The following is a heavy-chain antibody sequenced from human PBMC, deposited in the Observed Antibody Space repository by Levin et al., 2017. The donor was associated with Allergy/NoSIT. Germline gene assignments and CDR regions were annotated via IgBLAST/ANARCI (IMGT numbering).Heavy chain of an antibody. CDR3: AAATPLNYYGSGSYLPPGY. J-gene: IGHJ4*02. Sequence: SETLSLTCAVYGGSFSGYYWSWIRQPPGKGLEWIGEINHSGSTNYNPSLKSRVTISVDTSKNQFSLKLSSVTAADTAVYYCAAATPLNYYGSGSYLPPGYWGQGTLVTVSS. CDR2: INHSGST. D-gene: IGHD3-10*01. V-gene: IGHV4-34*01. CDR1: GGSFSGYY.